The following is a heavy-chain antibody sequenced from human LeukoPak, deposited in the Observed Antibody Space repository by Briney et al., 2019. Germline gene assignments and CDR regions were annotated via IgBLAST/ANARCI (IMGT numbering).Heavy chain of an antibody. D-gene: IGHD1-26*01. CDR1: GYSISSGSYY. CDR3: ARQRGRWDSFDY. CDR2: IYYSGST. J-gene: IGHJ4*02. V-gene: IGHV4-39*01. Sequence: QLQLQESGPGLVKPSETLSLTCTVSGYSISSGSYYWGWIRQPPGKGLEWIGSIYYSGSTYYNPSLKSRVTISVDTSKNQFSLKLSSVTAADTAVYYCARQRGRWDSFDYWGQGTLVTVSS.